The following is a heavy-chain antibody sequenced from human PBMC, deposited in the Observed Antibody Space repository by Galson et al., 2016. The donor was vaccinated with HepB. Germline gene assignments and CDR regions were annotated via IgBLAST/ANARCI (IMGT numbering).Heavy chain of an antibody. D-gene: IGHD5-24*01. Sequence: SLRLSCAVSGFTFTTYSMSWVRQVPGKGLEWVSSISSRSSYIYYADSVKGRFTISRDNARNSLSLEINSLRAEDTALYYCARLGAGAMPTSFERDYYYGMDLWGQGTRVTVSS. CDR1: GFTFTTYS. CDR3: ARLGAGAMPTSFERDYYYGMDL. V-gene: IGHV3-21*06. CDR2: ISSRSSYI. J-gene: IGHJ6*01.